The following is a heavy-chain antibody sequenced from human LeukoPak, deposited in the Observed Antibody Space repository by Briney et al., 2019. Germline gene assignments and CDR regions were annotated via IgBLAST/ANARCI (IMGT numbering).Heavy chain of an antibody. D-gene: IGHD3-10*01. V-gene: IGHV4-4*07. CDR2: VYTNGGT. J-gene: IGHJ4*02. Sequence: SETLSLTGTVSGGSVSSYYWSWIRQPAGKGLEWIGRVYTNGGTNYNPSLKSRVTMSVDTSKNQFSLKLSSVTAADTAMYYCARDSRGYYGSGSYLDYWGQGTLVTVSS. CDR3: ARDSRGYYGSGSYLDY. CDR1: GGSVSSYY.